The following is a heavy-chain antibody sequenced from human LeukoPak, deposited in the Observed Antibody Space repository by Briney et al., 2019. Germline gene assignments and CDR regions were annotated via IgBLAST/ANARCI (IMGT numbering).Heavy chain of an antibody. CDR1: GFTFSSYW. CDR2: INSDGSST. CDR3: ARGNVVSPADY. Sequence: GGSLRLSCAASGFTFSSYWMHWVRQAPGKGLVWVSRINSDGSSTSYADSVKGRFTISRDNAKNTLYLQMNSLRAEDTAVYYCARGNVVSPADYWGQGTLVTVSS. D-gene: IGHD2-8*01. V-gene: IGHV3-74*01. J-gene: IGHJ4*02.